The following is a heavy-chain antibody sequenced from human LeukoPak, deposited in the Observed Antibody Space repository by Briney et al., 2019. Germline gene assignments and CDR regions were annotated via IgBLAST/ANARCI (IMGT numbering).Heavy chain of an antibody. CDR1: GFSFSSHG. D-gene: IGHD3-10*01. J-gene: IGHJ5*02. CDR2: ISDSGEVT. Sequence: GGSLRLSCAASGFSFSSHGMTWVRQAPGQGLEWVASISDSGEVTFKADSVKGRFTISRDNSKNALYLQMNYLRAEDTAVYYCAKGASYYSFDPWGQGTQVAVSS. CDR3: AKGASYYSFDP. V-gene: IGHV3-23*01.